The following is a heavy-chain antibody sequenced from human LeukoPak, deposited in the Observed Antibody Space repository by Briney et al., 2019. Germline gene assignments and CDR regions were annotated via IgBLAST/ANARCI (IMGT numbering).Heavy chain of an antibody. D-gene: IGHD7-27*01. CDR3: ARDTGDPGYFDY. Sequence: ASVKVSCKASGGTFSSYAISWVRQAPGQGLEWMGRTIPIFGTANYAQKFQGRVTITTDESTSTAYMELSSLRSEDTAVYYCARDTGDPGYFDYWGQGTLVTVSS. CDR2: TIPIFGTA. J-gene: IGHJ4*02. V-gene: IGHV1-69*05. CDR1: GGTFSSYA.